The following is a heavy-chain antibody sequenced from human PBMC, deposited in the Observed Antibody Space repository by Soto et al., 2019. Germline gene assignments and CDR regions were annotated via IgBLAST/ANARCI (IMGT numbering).Heavy chain of an antibody. CDR3: ARDPATDSSGYYSDY. V-gene: IGHV4-30-4*01. D-gene: IGHD3-22*01. Sequence: SETLSLTCTVSGGSISSGDYYWSWIRQPPGKGLEWIGYIYYSGSTYYNPSLKSRVTISVDTSKNQFSLKLSSVTATDTAVYYCARDPATDSSGYYSDYWGQGT. CDR2: IYYSGST. CDR1: GGSISSGDYY. J-gene: IGHJ4*02.